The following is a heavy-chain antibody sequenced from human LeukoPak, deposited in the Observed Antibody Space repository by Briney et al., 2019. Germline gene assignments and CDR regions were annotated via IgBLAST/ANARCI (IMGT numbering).Heavy chain of an antibody. CDR2: IYPSGNT. Sequence: SETLSLACSVSGESISSSRHYWSWIRQPAGKGLEWIGRIYPSGNTNYNPSLKSRATISLDTSNNQFSLNLKSVTAADTAMYYCARDGVVTMELDFWGQGTLVTVSS. CDR1: GESISSSRHY. J-gene: IGHJ4*02. D-gene: IGHD3-10*01. V-gene: IGHV4-61*02. CDR3: ARDGVVTMELDF.